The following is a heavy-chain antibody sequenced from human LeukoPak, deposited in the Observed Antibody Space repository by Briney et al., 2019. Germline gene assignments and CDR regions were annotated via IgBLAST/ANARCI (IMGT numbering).Heavy chain of an antibody. CDR3: ARVGRTRKLFDY. V-gene: IGHV1-2*06. Sequence: GASVKVSCKASGYTLTNYALSWVRQAPGQGLEWMGRINPNSGGTNYAQKFQGRVTMTRDTSISTAYMELSRLRSDDTAVYYCARVGRTRKLFDYWGQGTLVTVSS. CDR2: INPNSGGT. D-gene: IGHD1-14*01. J-gene: IGHJ4*02. CDR1: GYTLTNYA.